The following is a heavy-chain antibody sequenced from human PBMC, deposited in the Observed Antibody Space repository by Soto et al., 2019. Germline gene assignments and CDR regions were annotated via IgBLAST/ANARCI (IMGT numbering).Heavy chain of an antibody. CDR3: AKEKVPDGAWDIDY. Sequence: PGGSLRLSCVVSGFTFSQYTMNWVRQAPGKGLEWISCIIGGNGDTYYADSVKGRFTISRDNSKNTLFLQMGSLTVGDTAIYYCAKEKVPDGAWDIDYWGQGAPGTVSS. V-gene: IGHV3-23*01. CDR1: GFTFSQYT. J-gene: IGHJ4*02. D-gene: IGHD4-17*01. CDR2: IIGGNGDT.